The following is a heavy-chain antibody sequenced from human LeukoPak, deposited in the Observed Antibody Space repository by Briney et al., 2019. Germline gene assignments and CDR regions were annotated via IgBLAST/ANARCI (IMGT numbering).Heavy chain of an antibody. CDR2: INSKTDGGTT. V-gene: IGHV3-15*01. CDR3: TTDQVVRGVTNDY. J-gene: IGHJ4*02. D-gene: IGHD3-10*01. Sequence: GGSLRLSCVASGFTFRSAWMNWVRQAPGRGLEWVGRINSKTDGGTTDYAAPVKGRFTISRDDSKTTLYLQMNSLQTEDTAVYYCTTDQVVRGVTNDYWGQGTPVTVSS. CDR1: GFTFRSAW.